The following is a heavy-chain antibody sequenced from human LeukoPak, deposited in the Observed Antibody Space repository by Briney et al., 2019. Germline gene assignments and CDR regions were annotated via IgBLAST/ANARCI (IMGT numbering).Heavy chain of an antibody. CDR2: IYTSGST. CDR1: GGSISSYY. Sequence: SETLSLTCTVSGGSISSYYWSWIRQPAGKGLEWIERIYTSGSTNYNPSLKSRVTISVDTSKNQFSLKLSSVTAADTAVYYCARLPARPTIAAARGYFDYWGQGTLVTVSS. V-gene: IGHV4-4*07. J-gene: IGHJ4*02. CDR3: ARLPARPTIAAARGYFDY. D-gene: IGHD6-13*01.